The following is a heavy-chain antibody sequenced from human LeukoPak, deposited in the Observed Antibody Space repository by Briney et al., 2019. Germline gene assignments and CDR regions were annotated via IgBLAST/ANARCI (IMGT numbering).Heavy chain of an antibody. CDR2: IYYSGST. CDR1: GGSISSSSYY. CDR3: ARGIGVTMVRGVKSLYYFDY. V-gene: IGHV4-39*07. D-gene: IGHD3-10*01. Sequence: SETLSLTCTVSGGSISSSSYYWGWIRQPPGKGLEWIGSIYYSGSTYYNPSLKSRVTISVDTSKNQFSLKLSSVTAADTAVYYCARGIGVTMVRGVKSLYYFDYWGQGTLVTVSS. J-gene: IGHJ4*02.